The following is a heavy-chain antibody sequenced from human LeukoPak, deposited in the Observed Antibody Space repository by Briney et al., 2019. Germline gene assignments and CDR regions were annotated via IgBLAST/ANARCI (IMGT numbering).Heavy chain of an antibody. CDR1: GFTFSSYW. V-gene: IGHV3-74*01. D-gene: IGHD3-10*01. CDR2: INSDGSST. Sequence: GGSLRLSCAASGFTFSSYWMHWVRQAPGKGLVWVSRINSDGSSTSYADSVKGRFTISRDNAKNTLYLQMNSLRAEDTAVYYCAKFGSVRGVIWFDPWGQGTLVTVSS. J-gene: IGHJ5*02. CDR3: AKFGSVRGVIWFDP.